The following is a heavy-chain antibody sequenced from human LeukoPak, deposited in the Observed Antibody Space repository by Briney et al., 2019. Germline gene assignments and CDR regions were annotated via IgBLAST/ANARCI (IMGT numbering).Heavy chain of an antibody. V-gene: IGHV1-69*05. CDR2: IIPIFDTA. CDR1: GGTFSSYA. Sequence: ASVKVSFKASGGTFSSYAISWVRQAPGQGLEWMGRIIPIFDTANYAQKFQGRVTITTDESTSTAYMELSSLRSEDTAVYYCARGPELLYYYDSSGYYAYWGQGTLVTVS. D-gene: IGHD3-22*01. CDR3: ARGPELLYYYDSSGYYAY. J-gene: IGHJ4*02.